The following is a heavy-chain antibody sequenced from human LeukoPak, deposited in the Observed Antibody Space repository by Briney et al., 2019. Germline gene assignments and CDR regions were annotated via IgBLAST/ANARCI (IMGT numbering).Heavy chain of an antibody. CDR2: ISAYNGNT. CDR1: GYTFTSYG. D-gene: IGHD3-10*01. J-gene: IGHJ5*02. CDR3: ARDSGIRPEDWFDP. V-gene: IGHV1-18*04. Sequence: ASVTVSCKSSGYTFTSYGIGWVRQAPGQGLEWMGGISAYNGNTNYAQKFQGRVTMTTDTSTSTAYMELRSLRSDDTAVYYCARDSGIRPEDWFDPWGQGTLVTVSS.